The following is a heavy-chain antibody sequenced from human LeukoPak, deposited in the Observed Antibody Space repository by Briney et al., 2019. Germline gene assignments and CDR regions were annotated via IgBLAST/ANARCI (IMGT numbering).Heavy chain of an antibody. CDR3: ARDAVGGDYYYMDV. CDR2: IYTRGNT. J-gene: IGHJ6*03. V-gene: IGHV4-4*07. Sequence: SETLSLTCTVSGGSINTFYWSWIRQPGGKGLDWIGRIYTRGNTNYNPSLKSRVTMSVDTSKNQFSLQLTSVTAADTAVYYCARDAVGGDYYYMDVWGKGTTVTISS. CDR1: GGSINTFY. D-gene: IGHD1-26*01.